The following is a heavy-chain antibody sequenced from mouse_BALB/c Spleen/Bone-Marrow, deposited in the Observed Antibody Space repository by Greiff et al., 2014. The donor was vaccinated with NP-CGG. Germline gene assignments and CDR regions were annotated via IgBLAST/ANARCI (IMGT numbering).Heavy chain of an antibody. CDR3: ASAVDDYGYEALYYMDY. CDR1: GYSFTGYN. J-gene: IGHJ2*02. V-gene: IGHV1S34*01. D-gene: IGHD2-2*01. Sequence: LVKPGASVKISCKASGYSFTGYNMHWVKQSHGKSLEWIGYICCYNGATSYNQKFKGKATFTVDKSSSTAYMQSNRAYTEDSGLNYCASAVDDYGYEALYYMDYWGQGTSLTVSS. CDR2: ICCYNGAT.